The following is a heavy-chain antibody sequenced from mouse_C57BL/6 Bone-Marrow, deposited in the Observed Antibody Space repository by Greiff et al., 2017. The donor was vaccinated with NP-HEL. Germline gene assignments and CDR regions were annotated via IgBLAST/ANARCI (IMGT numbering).Heavy chain of an antibody. V-gene: IGHV1-62-2*01. Sequence: VQLQESGAELVKPGASVKLSCKASGYTFTEYTIHWVKQRSGQGLEWIGWFYPGSGSIKYNEKFKDKGTLTADKSSSTVYMELSRVTSEDSAVYFYAGHGEERETFPWFAYWGQGTLVTVSA. CDR3: AGHGEERETFPWFAY. J-gene: IGHJ3*01. CDR1: GYTFTEYT. CDR2: FYPGSGSI.